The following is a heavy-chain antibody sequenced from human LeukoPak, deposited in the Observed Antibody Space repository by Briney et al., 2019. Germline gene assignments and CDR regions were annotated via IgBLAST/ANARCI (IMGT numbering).Heavy chain of an antibody. D-gene: IGHD2-2*01. CDR1: GFTFSSYE. J-gene: IGHJ5*02. CDR3: AREGSSSCYDSCNWFDP. CDR2: ISGSGTTI. V-gene: IGHV3-48*03. Sequence: GGSLRLSCAASGFTFSSYEMSWVRQAPGKGLEWISHISGSGTTIYYGDSVKGRFTISGDNAKNSLYVQMNSLRAEDTAIYYCAREGSSSCYDSCNWFDPWGQGTLVTVSS.